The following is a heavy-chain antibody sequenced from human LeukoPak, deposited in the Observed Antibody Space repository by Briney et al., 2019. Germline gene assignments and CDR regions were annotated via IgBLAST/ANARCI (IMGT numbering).Heavy chain of an antibody. CDR3: ARVSDSSSVSFGY. CDR2: INHSGST. J-gene: IGHJ4*02. D-gene: IGHD3-22*01. CDR1: GGSFSGNY. V-gene: IGHV4-34*01. Sequence: SETLSLTCGVYGGSFSGNYWSWIRQPPGKGLEWIGEINHSGSTSYNPSLKSRVTISLDTSKKQFSMRLNSVTAADTAVYYCARVSDSSSVSFGYWGQGTLVTVSS.